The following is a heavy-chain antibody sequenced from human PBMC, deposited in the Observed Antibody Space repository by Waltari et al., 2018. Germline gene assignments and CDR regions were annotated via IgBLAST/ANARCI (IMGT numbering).Heavy chain of an antibody. D-gene: IGHD1-26*01. V-gene: IGHV3-30*02. J-gene: IGHJ5*02. Sequence: QLVESGGGVVQPGGSLRLSCAASGFTFSSFDMHWVRQAPGKGLEWVTFIRYDGSNKYYADSVKGRFIISRDNSKNTVYLQMNSLRPEDAAVYYCAKGSGSYEGFDPWGQGTLVTVSS. CDR2: IRYDGSNK. CDR1: GFTFSSFD. CDR3: AKGSGSYEGFDP.